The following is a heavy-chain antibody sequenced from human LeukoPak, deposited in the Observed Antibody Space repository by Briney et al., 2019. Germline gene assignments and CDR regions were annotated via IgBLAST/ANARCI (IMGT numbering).Heavy chain of an antibody. J-gene: IGHJ4*02. V-gene: IGHV1-69*05. CDR3: ATDSLGYSSGWSLFDY. D-gene: IGHD6-19*01. Sequence: ASVKVSCKASGGTFSSYAISWVRQAPGQGLEWMGGIIPIFGTANYAQKFQGRVTITTDESTSTAYMELSSLRSEDTAVYYCATDSLGYSSGWSLFDYWGQGTLVTVSS. CDR2: IIPIFGTA. CDR1: GGTFSSYA.